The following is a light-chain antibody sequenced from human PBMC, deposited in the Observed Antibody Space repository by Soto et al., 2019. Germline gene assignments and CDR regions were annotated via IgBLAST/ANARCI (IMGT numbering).Light chain of an antibody. V-gene: IGLV2-8*01. Sequence: QSVLTQPPSASGSPGQSVTISCTGTKNAIGVYDFVSWYQHHPGKARRLIIYEVVQRPSGVPDRFSGSKSGNTASLTVSGLQAADEADYFCKSYAGSNTYVFGSGTMVTVL. J-gene: IGLJ1*01. CDR2: EVV. CDR3: KSYAGSNTYV. CDR1: KNAIGVYDF.